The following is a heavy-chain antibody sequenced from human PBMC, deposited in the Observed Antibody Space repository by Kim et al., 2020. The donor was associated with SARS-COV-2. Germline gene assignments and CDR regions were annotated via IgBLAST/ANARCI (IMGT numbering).Heavy chain of an antibody. V-gene: IGHV3-30*02. CDR3: AKDLPGPGSERGDAFDI. Sequence: KSRFTISRDNSKNTLYLQRNSLRAEDTAVYYCAKDLPGPGSERGDAFDIWGQGTMVTVSS. J-gene: IGHJ3*02.